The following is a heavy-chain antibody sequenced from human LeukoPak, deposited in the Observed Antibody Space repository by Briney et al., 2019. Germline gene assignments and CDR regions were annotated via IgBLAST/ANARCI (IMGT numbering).Heavy chain of an antibody. Sequence: GGSLRLSCAASGFTFGSHAMYWVRQAPGKGLEWLSGISGKAADTYYADSVKGRFTISRDNFKNTVYLQMNSLRAEDTALYYCAKTTGGNSIGRLPGWPIDYWGQGTLVTVSS. CDR2: ISGKAADT. D-gene: IGHD6-19*01. CDR1: GFTFGSHA. J-gene: IGHJ4*02. V-gene: IGHV3-23*01. CDR3: AKTTGGNSIGRLPGWPIDY.